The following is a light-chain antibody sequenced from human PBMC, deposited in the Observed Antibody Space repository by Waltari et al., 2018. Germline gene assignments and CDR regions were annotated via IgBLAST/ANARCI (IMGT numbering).Light chain of an antibody. CDR2: EVS. Sequence: QSALTQPASVSGSPGQSITIPCTGTSSDVGGYNYVSWYQQNPDKAPKLMFYEVSSRPSWVATCFSGSKSGNTASLTISGLQAEDEADYYCSSYTSSSTPFYVFGTGTKVTVL. CDR3: SSYTSSSTPFYV. V-gene: IGLV2-14*01. J-gene: IGLJ1*01. CDR1: SSDVGGYNY.